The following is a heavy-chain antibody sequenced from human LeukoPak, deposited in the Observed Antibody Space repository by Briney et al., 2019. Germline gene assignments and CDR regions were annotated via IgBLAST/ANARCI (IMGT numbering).Heavy chain of an antibody. Sequence: KPSETLSLTCTVSGGSISSSSYYWGWIRQPPGKGLEWIGSIYYSGSTYYNPSLKSRVTISVDTSKNQFSLKLSSVTAADTAVYYCARDQPARLYSSGWYIGFDYWGQGTLVTVSS. D-gene: IGHD6-19*01. V-gene: IGHV4-39*07. CDR2: IYYSGST. CDR3: ARDQPARLYSSGWYIGFDY. CDR1: GGSISSSSYY. J-gene: IGHJ4*02.